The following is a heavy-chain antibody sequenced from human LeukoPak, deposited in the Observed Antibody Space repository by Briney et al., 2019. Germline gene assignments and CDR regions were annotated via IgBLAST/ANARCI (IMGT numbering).Heavy chain of an antibody. Sequence: GRSLRLSCAASGFTFDDYSMHWVRQPPGKGLEWVLGISWNSGSIGYADSVKGRFTISRDNAKNSLYLQMNSLRAEDTALYYCAKDNLAAAGSSTDFDYWGQGTLVTVSS. D-gene: IGHD6-13*01. V-gene: IGHV3-9*01. CDR2: ISWNSGSI. J-gene: IGHJ4*02. CDR3: AKDNLAAAGSSTDFDY. CDR1: GFTFDDYS.